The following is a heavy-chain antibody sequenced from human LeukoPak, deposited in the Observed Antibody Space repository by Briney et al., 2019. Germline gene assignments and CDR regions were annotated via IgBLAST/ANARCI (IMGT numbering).Heavy chain of an antibody. J-gene: IGHJ4*02. Sequence: GGSLKISCKGSGYSFTTYWIGWVRQMPGKGLEWMGIIYPGDSDTRYNPSFQGQVTISADKSINTAYLQWSSLEASDNAMYCCARFRQLIRSYFDYWGQGTLVAVSS. CDR1: GYSFTTYW. CDR3: ARFRQLIRSYFDY. V-gene: IGHV5-51*01. CDR2: IYPGDSDT. D-gene: IGHD2-8*01.